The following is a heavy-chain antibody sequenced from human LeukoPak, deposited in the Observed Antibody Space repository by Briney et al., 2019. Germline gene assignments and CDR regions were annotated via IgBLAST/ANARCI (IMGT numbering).Heavy chain of an antibody. D-gene: IGHD2/OR15-2a*01. CDR1: GGSFSNYF. CDR2: INDSGST. Sequence: SETLSLTCAVYGGSFSNYFWTWIRQAPGKRRERGGEINDSGSTNYNSSLKSRVTISLDTSKNQFSLKLRSVTAADTAVYYWARGRYCDNKRCYSSWRVFDHWGQGALVIVSS. V-gene: IGHV4-34*01. CDR3: ARGRYCDNKRCYSSWRVFDH. J-gene: IGHJ4*02.